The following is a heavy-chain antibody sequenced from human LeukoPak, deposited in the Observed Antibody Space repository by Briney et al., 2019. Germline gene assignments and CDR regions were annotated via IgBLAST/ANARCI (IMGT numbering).Heavy chain of an antibody. CDR2: IYYSGTT. Sequence: LRLSCAASGFTFSTYEMNWVRQPPGKGLEWLASIYYSGTTYYNPSLKSRVTISVDTSKNQFSLKLNSVTAADTAVYYCARQFDYRGQGTLVTVSS. V-gene: IGHV4-39*01. J-gene: IGHJ4*02. CDR1: GFTFSTYE. CDR3: ARQFDY.